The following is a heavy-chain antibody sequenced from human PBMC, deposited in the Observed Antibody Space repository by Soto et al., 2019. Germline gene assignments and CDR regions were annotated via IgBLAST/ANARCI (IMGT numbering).Heavy chain of an antibody. V-gene: IGHV3-23*01. Sequence: PGGSLRLSCAASGFTFSSYAMSWVRQAPGKGLEWVSAISGSCGSTYYADSVKGRFTISRDNSKNTLYLQMNSLRAEDTAVYYCARKDSAYCSGGSCSRYYYYYGMDVWGQGTTVTVSS. CDR1: GFTFSSYA. D-gene: IGHD2-15*01. J-gene: IGHJ6*02. CDR3: ARKDSAYCSGGSCSRYYYYYGMDV. CDR2: ISGSCGST.